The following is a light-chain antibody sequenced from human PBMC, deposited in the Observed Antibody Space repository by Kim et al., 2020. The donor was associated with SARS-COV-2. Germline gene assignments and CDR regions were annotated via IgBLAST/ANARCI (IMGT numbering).Light chain of an antibody. V-gene: IGLV2-14*03. CDR3: GSYTSSSPYV. CDR2: DVS. CDR1: STDVGTYNY. J-gene: IGLJ1*01. Sequence: QSALTQPASVSGSPGQSITVSCTGTSTDVGTYNYVSWYQQHPGTAPKLMIYDVSNRPSGVSNRFSGSKSGNTAALTISGLQAEDEADYYCGSYTSSSPYVFGTGTKVTVL.